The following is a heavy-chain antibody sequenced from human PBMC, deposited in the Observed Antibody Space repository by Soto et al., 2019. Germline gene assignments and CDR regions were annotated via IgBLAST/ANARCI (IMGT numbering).Heavy chain of an antibody. Sequence: QVQLVQSGAEVKKPGASVKVSCKASGYTFTSYDINWVRQATGQGLGWLGWLNPNSGNTGYAQKFQGGVTMTRNTSISTAYMGLSSLRSDDTAVYYCARGDYDFWSGRFGWCDPWCQGTLVTV. D-gene: IGHD3-3*01. CDR2: LNPNSGNT. CDR1: GYTFTSYD. V-gene: IGHV1-8*01. CDR3: ARGDYDFWSGRFGWCDP. J-gene: IGHJ5*02.